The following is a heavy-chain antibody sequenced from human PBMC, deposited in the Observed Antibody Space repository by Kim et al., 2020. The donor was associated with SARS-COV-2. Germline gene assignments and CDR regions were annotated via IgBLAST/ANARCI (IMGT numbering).Heavy chain of an antibody. CDR3: VVGPNDAFDI. CDR2: IYYTGST. Sequence: SETLSLTCTVSGGSITRFYWSWIRQAPGKGLEWIGYIYYTGSTDYNPSLRSRVTISMVTSKSQFSLKLSSVTAADTAIYYCVVGPNDAFDIWGHGTMVTVSS. J-gene: IGHJ3*02. V-gene: IGHV4-59*13. D-gene: IGHD3-10*01. CDR1: GGSITRFY.